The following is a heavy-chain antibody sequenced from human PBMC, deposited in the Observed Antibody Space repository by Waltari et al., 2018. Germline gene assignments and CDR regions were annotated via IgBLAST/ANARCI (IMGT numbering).Heavy chain of an antibody. J-gene: IGHJ4*02. Sequence: QVQLQQWGEGLLKPSETLSLSCAWNGGSFSANYYIWVRQAPGKGLEWIGEINYSGNTKYNPSLGSRVTISVDTSKSQFSLEMRSMTAADTAIFYCARHRGGSNGIDYWGQGTLVTVSS. CDR2: INYSGNT. D-gene: IGHD2-8*01. CDR3: ARHRGGSNGIDY. CDR1: GGSFSANY. V-gene: IGHV4-34*01.